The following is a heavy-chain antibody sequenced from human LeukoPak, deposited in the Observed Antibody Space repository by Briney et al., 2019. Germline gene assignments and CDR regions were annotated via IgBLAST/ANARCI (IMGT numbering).Heavy chain of an antibody. J-gene: IGHJ4*02. CDR3: ARDQIGDRDGYNGGDY. V-gene: IGHV4-39*07. Sequence: PSETLSLTCTVSGGSISSSSYYWGWIRQPPGKGLEWIGSIYYSGSTYYNPSLKSRVTISVDTSKNQFSLKLSSVTAADTAVYYCARDQIGDRDGYNGGDYWGQGTLVTVSS. D-gene: IGHD5-24*01. CDR2: IYYSGST. CDR1: GGSISSSSYY.